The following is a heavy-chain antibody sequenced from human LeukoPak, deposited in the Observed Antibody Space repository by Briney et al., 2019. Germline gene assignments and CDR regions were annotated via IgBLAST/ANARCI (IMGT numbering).Heavy chain of an antibody. J-gene: IGHJ3*02. CDR2: IYYSGST. V-gene: IGHV4-39*07. CDR3: ARGRVNPAPPAFDI. CDR1: GGSISSSSYY. D-gene: IGHD4-23*01. Sequence: MTSETLSLTCTVSGGSISSSSYYWGWIRQPPGKGLEWIGSIYYSGSTYYNPSLKSRVTISVDTSKNQFSLKLSSVTAADTAVYYCARGRVNPAPPAFDIWGQGTMVTVSS.